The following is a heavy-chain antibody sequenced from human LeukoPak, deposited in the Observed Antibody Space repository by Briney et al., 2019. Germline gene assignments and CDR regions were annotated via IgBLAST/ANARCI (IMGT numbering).Heavy chain of an antibody. CDR2: IIPILGIA. CDR1: EGTFSSCA. D-gene: IGHD3-10*01. Sequence: ASVKVSCKASEGTFSSCAISWVRQAPGQGLEWMGRIIPILGIANYAQKFQGRVTITADKSTSTAYMELSSLRSEDTAVYYCARERRASGSTYYFDYWGQGTLVTVSS. CDR3: ARERRASGSTYYFDY. J-gene: IGHJ4*02. V-gene: IGHV1-69*04.